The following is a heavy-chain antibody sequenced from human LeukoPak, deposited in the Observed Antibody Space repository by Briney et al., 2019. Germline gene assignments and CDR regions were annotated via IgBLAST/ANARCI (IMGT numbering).Heavy chain of an antibody. D-gene: IGHD6-25*01. J-gene: IGHJ6*02. CDR1: GFNFIRYA. Sequence: GGSLGLSCAASGFNFIRYAMEWVRQTPGKGLEWVALIWYDGTNKYYADSVRGRFSISRDNSKNTLYLQINSLRAEDTAVYYCARVAATVGTCYYYGMDVWGQGTTVTVSS. CDR3: ARVAATVGTCYYYGMDV. V-gene: IGHV3-33*01. CDR2: IWYDGTNK.